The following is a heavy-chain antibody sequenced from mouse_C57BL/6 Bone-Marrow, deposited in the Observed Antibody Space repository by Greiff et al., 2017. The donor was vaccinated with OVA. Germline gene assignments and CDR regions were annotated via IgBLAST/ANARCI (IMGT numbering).Heavy chain of an antibody. CDR3: VRSNYGGLAMDY. D-gene: IGHD2-5*01. CDR1: GYSFTIYY. V-gene: IGHV1-66*01. Sequence: QVQLQQSGPELVKPGASVKISCKASGYSFTIYYIHWVKQRPGQGLEWIGWIYPGSGNTKYNEKFKGKATLTADTSSSTAYMQLSSLTSEDSAVYYGVRSNYGGLAMDYWGQGTSVTVSS. J-gene: IGHJ4*01. CDR2: IYPGSGNT.